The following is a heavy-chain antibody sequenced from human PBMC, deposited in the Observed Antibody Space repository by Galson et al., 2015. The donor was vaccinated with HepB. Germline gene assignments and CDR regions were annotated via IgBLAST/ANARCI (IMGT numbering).Heavy chain of an antibody. Sequence: LRLSGEASGCTVSKYGIDWVRQGPGEGLEWVAVMSYDSNKKFFGASVRGRFTISRDNPNSMAYLQMDSLRPNDTAVYFCVSGSLLDYWGQGALVTVSS. CDR1: GCTVSKYG. D-gene: IGHD1-26*01. CDR3: VSGSLLDY. CDR2: MSYDSNKK. J-gene: IGHJ4*02. V-gene: IGHV3-30*03.